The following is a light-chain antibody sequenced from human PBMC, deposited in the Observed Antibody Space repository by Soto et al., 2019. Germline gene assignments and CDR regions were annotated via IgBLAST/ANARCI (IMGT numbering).Light chain of an antibody. Sequence: EIVLTQSPATLSLSPGERATLSCRASQSVSAYLAWYQQKPGQAPRLLIYDASNRATGIAARFSGSGSGTDFTLIISSVNPEDFAVYYCQERSQWPPRFGPGNKV. CDR2: DAS. V-gene: IGKV3-11*01. CDR1: QSVSAY. J-gene: IGKJ3*01. CDR3: QERSQWPPR.